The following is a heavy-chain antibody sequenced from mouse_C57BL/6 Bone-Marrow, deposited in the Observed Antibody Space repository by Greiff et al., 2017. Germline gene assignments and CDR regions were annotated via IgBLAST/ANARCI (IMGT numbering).Heavy chain of an antibody. J-gene: IGHJ2*01. CDR3: AIHPHYYGSYYFDY. Sequence: QVQLQQPGAELVKPGASVKVSCKASVYPFTSYWMHWVKQMPGQGLDWIGRVHPSDSDTNYNQKFKGQATLTVDKSSSTAYMQLSSLTSEDSAVYYCAIHPHYYGSYYFDYWGQGTTLTVSS. CDR1: VYPFTSYW. CDR2: VHPSDSDT. D-gene: IGHD1-1*01. V-gene: IGHV1-74*01.